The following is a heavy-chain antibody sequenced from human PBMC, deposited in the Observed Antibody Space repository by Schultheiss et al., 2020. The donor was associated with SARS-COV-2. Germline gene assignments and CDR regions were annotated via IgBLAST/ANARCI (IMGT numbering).Heavy chain of an antibody. Sequence: GESLKISCAASGFTFSSYAMHWVRQAPGKGLEWVANIKQDGSEKYYVDSVKGRFTISRDNAKNSLYLQMNSLRAEDTAVYYCARDLPPSSSSCYWGQGTLVTVSS. D-gene: IGHD6-6*01. CDR3: ARDLPPSSSSCY. V-gene: IGHV3-7*01. J-gene: IGHJ4*02. CDR1: GFTFSSYA. CDR2: IKQDGSEK.